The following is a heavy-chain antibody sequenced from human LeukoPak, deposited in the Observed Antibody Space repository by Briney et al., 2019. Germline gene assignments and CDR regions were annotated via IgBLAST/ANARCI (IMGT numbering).Heavy chain of an antibody. CDR2: IKQDGSEK. D-gene: IGHD4-17*01. CDR1: GFTFSNYW. V-gene: IGHV3-7*01. Sequence: GGSLRLSCAASGFTFSNYWMSWVRQAPGKGLEWVANIKQDGSEKYYVGSVKGRFTISRDNADNSLYLQMNSLRAEDTAVYYCARAGGYGDYLYYFDYWGQGTLVTVSS. CDR3: ARAGGYGDYLYYFDY. J-gene: IGHJ4*02.